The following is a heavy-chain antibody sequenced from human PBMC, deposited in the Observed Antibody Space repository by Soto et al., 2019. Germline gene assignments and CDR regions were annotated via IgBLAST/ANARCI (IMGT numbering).Heavy chain of an antibody. D-gene: IGHD4-4*01. CDR1: GGSISSGGYY. CDR2: IYYSGST. CDR3: ARDSRKVTTLRYYYYMDV. J-gene: IGHJ6*03. V-gene: IGHV4-31*03. Sequence: PSETLSLTCTVSGGSISSGGYYWSWIRQHPGKGLEWIGYIYYSGSTYYNPSLKSRVTISVDTSKNQFSLKLSSVTAADTAVYYCARDSRKVTTLRYYYYMDVWGKGTTVTVSS.